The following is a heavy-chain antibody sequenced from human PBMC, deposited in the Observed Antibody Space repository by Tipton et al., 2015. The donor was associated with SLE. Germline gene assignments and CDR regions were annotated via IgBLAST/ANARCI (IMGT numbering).Heavy chain of an antibody. V-gene: IGHV1-46*01. CDR3: ARDTSQPLDRGFEENNWFDP. J-gene: IGHJ5*02. D-gene: IGHD3-10*01. CDR1: GYTFSDYY. Sequence: QSGAEVKKPGASVKVSCKASGYTFSDYYIHWVRQAPGQGLEWMGVINPGGGHTNYAQRFQGRVTMTRDTSTDTVYMDLSSLTSENTAVYYCARDTSQPLDRGFEENNWFDPWGQGTQVTVSS. CDR2: INPGGGHT.